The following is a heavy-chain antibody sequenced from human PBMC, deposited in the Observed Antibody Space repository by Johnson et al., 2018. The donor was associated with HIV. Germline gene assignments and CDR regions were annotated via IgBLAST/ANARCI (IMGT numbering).Heavy chain of an antibody. J-gene: IGHJ3*02. D-gene: IGHD3-16*01. Sequence: VLLVESGGGLVQPGGSLRLSCAASGFTFSNYAMNWVRQAPGKGLEWVSGIGTAGDTYYAVSVKGRFTISRGNAKNSLHLQMNSLRAGDTAVYYCARGQQDMGAGAFDIWGQGTMVTVSS. CDR3: ARGQQDMGAGAFDI. CDR1: GFTFSNYA. CDR2: IGTAGDT. V-gene: IGHV3-13*01.